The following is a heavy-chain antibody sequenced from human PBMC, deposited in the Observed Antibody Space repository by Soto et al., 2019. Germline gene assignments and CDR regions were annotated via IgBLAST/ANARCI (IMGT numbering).Heavy chain of an antibody. CDR1: GGSISSYY. D-gene: IGHD3-3*01. CDR2: IYYSGST. V-gene: IGHV4-59*01. Sequence: QVQLQESGPGLVKPSETLSLTCTVSGGSISSYYWSWIRQPPGKGLEWIGYIYYSGSTNYNPSLKSRVTMSVDTFKNQFSLKLSSVTAADTAVYYCARALCRSGPDYFDYWVQGTLVTVSS. CDR3: ARALCRSGPDYFDY. J-gene: IGHJ4*02.